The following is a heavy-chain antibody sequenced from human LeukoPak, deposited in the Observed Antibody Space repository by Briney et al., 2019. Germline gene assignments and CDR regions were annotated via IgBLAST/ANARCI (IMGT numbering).Heavy chain of an antibody. V-gene: IGHV3-7*01. CDR2: IKQDGSEK. D-gene: IGHD2-2*02. CDR3: ARDIVVVPAAIPGSSLGYYYYGMDV. Sequence: GGSLRLSCAASGFTFSSYWMSWVRQAPGKGLEWVANIKQDGSEKYYVDSVKGRFTISRDNAKNSLYLQMNSLRAEDTAVYYCARDIVVVPAAIPGSSLGYYYYGMDVWGQGTTVTVSS. CDR1: GFTFSSYW. J-gene: IGHJ6*02.